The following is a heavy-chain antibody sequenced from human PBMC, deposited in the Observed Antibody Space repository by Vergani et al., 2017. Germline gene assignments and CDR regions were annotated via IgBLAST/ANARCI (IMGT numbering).Heavy chain of an antibody. D-gene: IGHD6-19*01. J-gene: IGHJ1*01. CDR1: GGSIRSTFYY. V-gene: IGHV4-39*01. CDR3: TRHGRSGWAGYFQH. Sequence: QLQLQESDPGLVKPSETLSLTCTVSGGSIRSTFYYWGWIRQPPGKGLEWIGTIYYSGSTYYNPSLKSRVTISVDTYKNQFSLNLTAVTAADTAVYYCTRHGRSGWAGYFQHWGQGTLVTASS. CDR2: IYYSGST.